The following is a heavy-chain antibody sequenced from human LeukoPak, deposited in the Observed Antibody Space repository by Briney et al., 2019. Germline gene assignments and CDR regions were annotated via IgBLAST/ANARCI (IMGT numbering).Heavy chain of an antibody. CDR3: AKLPTSVEWLFDRWLFGAFDI. V-gene: IGHV3-7*01. CDR1: GFTFSSYW. D-gene: IGHD3-3*01. J-gene: IGHJ3*02. CDR2: IKQDGSEK. Sequence: GGSLRLSCAASGFTFSSYWMSWVRQAPGKGLEWVANIKQDGSEKYYVDSVKGRFTISRDNAKNSLYLQMNSLRAEDTAVYYCAKLPTSVEWLFDRWLFGAFDIWGQGTMVTVSS.